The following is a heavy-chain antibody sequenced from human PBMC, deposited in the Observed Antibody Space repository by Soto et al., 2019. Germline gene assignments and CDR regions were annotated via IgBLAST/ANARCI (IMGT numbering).Heavy chain of an antibody. J-gene: IGHJ4*02. D-gene: IGHD5-18*01. CDR1: GGSINSGGYC. CDR3: SRGILV. V-gene: IGHV4-31*03. Sequence: QVQLQESGPGLVKPSQTLSLTCTVSGGSINSGGYCWSWIRQHPGKGLDWIGCISYGGSTSYNPSLKSRVTISVDTSKSQFSLKLTSVTAADTAAYYCSRGILVWGQGALITVSS. CDR2: ISYGGST.